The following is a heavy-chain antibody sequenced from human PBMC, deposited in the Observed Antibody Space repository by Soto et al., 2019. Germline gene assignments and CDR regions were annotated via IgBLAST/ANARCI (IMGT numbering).Heavy chain of an antibody. CDR3: ARAESYYTNGVCYFSDWFDP. CDR2: ISYDGSNK. Sequence: LRLSCAASGFTFSSYAMHWVRQAPGKGLEWVAVISYDGSNKYYADSVKGRFTISRDNSKNTLYLQMNSLRAEDTAVYYCARAESYYTNGVCYFSDWFDPWGQGTLVTVSS. J-gene: IGHJ5*02. V-gene: IGHV3-30-3*01. D-gene: IGHD2-8*01. CDR1: GFTFSSYA.